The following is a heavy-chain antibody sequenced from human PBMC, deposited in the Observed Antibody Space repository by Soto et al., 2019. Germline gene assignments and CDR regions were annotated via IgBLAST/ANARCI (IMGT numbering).Heavy chain of an antibody. J-gene: IGHJ4*02. Sequence: QVQLQQWGAGLLKPSETLSLTRAVYGGSFSGYDWTWIRQPPGTGLEWIGEINHSGSTNYNPSLKSRVTISVDTSKNQFSLKLTSVTAADTAVYYCARDKITGLFDYWGQGTLVTVSS. CDR3: ARDKITGLFDY. CDR1: GGSFSGYD. V-gene: IGHV4-34*01. D-gene: IGHD2-8*02. CDR2: INHSGST.